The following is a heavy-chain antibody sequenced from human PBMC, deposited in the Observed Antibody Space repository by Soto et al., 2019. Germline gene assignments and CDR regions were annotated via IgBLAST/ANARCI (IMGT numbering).Heavy chain of an antibody. J-gene: IGHJ4*02. D-gene: IGHD1-1*01. CDR3: ARGRYGDY. Sequence: QVHLVQSGAEVKKPGASVKVSCKASGYTFTRYGSTWVRQAPGQGLEWMGWISAHNGNTDYAQKHQGRIIVKRDTSTSTAYMELRSLRSDDTAVYYCARGRYGDYWGQGALVTVSS. CDR2: ISAHNGNT. CDR1: GYTFTRYG. V-gene: IGHV1-18*01.